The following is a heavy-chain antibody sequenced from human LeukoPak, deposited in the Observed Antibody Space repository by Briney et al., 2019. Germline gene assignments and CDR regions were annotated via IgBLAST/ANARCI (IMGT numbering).Heavy chain of an antibody. CDR2: ISSSSSYI. D-gene: IGHD1-26*01. Sequence: GGSLRLSCAASGFTFSSYSMNWVRQAPGKGLEWVSSISSSSSYIYYADSVKGRFTISRDNAKNSLYLQMNSLRAEDTAVYYCARDSRYSGSYRSYFDYWGQGTLVTVSS. V-gene: IGHV3-21*01. J-gene: IGHJ4*02. CDR1: GFTFSSYS. CDR3: ARDSRYSGSYRSYFDY.